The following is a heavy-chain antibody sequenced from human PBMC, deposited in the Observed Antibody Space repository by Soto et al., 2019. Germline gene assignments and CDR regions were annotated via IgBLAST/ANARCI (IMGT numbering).Heavy chain of an antibody. D-gene: IGHD1-26*01. J-gene: IGHJ6*02. CDR1: GGSISSSSYN. CDR2: IYYSGST. CDR3: ARRVRIVGSYYYYYGMDV. Sequence: KASETLSLTCTVSGGSISSSSYNWGWIRQPPXKGLEWIGSIYYSGSTYYSPSLKSRVTIPVDTSKNQFSLKLSSVTAADTAVYYCARRVRIVGSYYYYYGMDVWGQGTTVTVSS. V-gene: IGHV4-39*01.